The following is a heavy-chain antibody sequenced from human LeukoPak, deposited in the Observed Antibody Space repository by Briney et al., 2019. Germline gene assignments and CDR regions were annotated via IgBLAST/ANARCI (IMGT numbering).Heavy chain of an antibody. Sequence: GGSLRLSCSASGFPFSSYAMHWVRQAPGKGLEWVSTISGSGVGTYYADSVKGRFTISRDNSKNTLYLQMNSLRVEDTAVYFCAKRGVRDVLTNFYYYFDDWGQGALVTVSS. V-gene: IGHV3-23*01. D-gene: IGHD3-9*01. J-gene: IGHJ4*02. CDR3: AKRGVRDVLTNFYYYFDD. CDR1: GFPFSSYA. CDR2: ISGSGVGT.